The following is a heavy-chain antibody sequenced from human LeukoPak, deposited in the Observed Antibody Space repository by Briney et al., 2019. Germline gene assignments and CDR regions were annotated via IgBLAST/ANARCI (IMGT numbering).Heavy chain of an antibody. V-gene: IGHV4-30-4*01. Sequence: SETLSLTCTVSGGSISSGDYYWSWIRQPPGKGLEWIGYIYYSGSTYYNPSLKSRVTISVDTSKNQFSLKLSSVTAADTAVYYCARVPFRSYYGSSGYCFDYWGQGTLVTVSS. CDR3: ARVPFRSYYGSSGYCFDY. CDR1: GGSISSGDYY. D-gene: IGHD3-22*01. J-gene: IGHJ4*02. CDR2: IYYSGST.